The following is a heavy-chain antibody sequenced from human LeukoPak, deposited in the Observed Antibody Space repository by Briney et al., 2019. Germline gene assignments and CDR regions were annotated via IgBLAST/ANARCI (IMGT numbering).Heavy chain of an antibody. J-gene: IGHJ2*01. V-gene: IGHV4-59*01. D-gene: IGHD5-18*01. CDR1: GGSISSYY. CDR2: IYYSGST. CDR3: ARDIIQLWSRYFDL. Sequence: PSETLSLTCTVSGGSISSYYWSWIRKPPVKGLGWIGYIYYSGSTNYNPSLKSRVTISVGTSKNQFSLKLSSVTAADTAVYYCARDIIQLWSRYFDLWGRGTLVTVSS.